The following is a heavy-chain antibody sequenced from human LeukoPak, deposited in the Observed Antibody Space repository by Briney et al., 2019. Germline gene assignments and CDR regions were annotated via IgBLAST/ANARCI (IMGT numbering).Heavy chain of an antibody. J-gene: IGHJ4*02. D-gene: IGHD3-22*01. CDR3: ASHYYDSRGYLYYFDY. CDR1: GGSISSYY. V-gene: IGHV4-59*08. Sequence: SETLSLTCTVSGGSISSYYWSWIRQPPGKGLEWIGYIYYSGSTNYNPSLKSRVTISVDTSKNQFSLELTSVTAADTAVYYCASHYYDSRGYLYYFDYWGQGTLVTVSS. CDR2: IYYSGST.